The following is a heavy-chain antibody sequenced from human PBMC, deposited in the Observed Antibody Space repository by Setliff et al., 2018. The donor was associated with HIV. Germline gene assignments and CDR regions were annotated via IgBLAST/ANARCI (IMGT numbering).Heavy chain of an antibody. Sequence: SETLSLTCTVSGGSISSGGYYWNWIRQYPVKGLEWIGHIYYNGRTLFNPALGTRLNMSVDTSENQFSLHLNSVTAADTAVYYYVRERRRSPLSYGLDVWGQGTTVTVSS. CDR1: GGSISSGGYY. J-gene: IGHJ6*02. CDR3: VRERRRSPLSYGLDV. CDR2: IYYNGRT. V-gene: IGHV4-31*03.